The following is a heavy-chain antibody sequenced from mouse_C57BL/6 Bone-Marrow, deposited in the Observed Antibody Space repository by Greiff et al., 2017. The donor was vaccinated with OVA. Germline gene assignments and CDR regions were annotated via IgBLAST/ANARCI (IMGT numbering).Heavy chain of an antibody. CDR2: IDPENGDT. D-gene: IGHD2-13*01. CDR3: TTSGDYFDY. CDR1: GFNIKDDY. V-gene: IGHV14-4*01. J-gene: IGHJ2*01. Sequence: EVQVVESGAELVRPGASVKLSCTASGFNIKDDYMHWVKQRPEQGLEWIGWIDPENGDTEYASKFQGKATITADTSSNTVYLQLSSLTSEDTAVYYCTTSGDYFDYWGQGTTLTVSS.